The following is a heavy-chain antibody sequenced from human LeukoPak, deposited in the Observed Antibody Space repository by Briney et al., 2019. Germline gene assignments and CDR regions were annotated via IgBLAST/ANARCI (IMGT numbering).Heavy chain of an antibody. CDR3: ASGQVTSHNWFDP. D-gene: IGHD2-2*01. V-gene: IGHV4-39*07. CDR2: IYHSGST. Sequence: PSETLSLTCTVSGGSISSTTYYWAWIRQPPGKGLEWIGSIYHSGSTYYNPSLKSRVTISVDTSKNQFSLKLSSVTAADTAVYYCASGQVTSHNWFDPWGQGTLVTVSS. J-gene: IGHJ5*02. CDR1: GGSISSTTYY.